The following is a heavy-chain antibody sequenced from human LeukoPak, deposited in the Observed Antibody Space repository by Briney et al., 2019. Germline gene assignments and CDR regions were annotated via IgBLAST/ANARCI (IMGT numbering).Heavy chain of an antibody. CDR3: ASSSSGYYVDY. CDR2: INPNSGGT. V-gene: IGHV1-2*02. CDR1: GYTFTGYY. J-gene: IGHJ4*02. Sequence: ASVKVSCKASGYTFTGYYMHWVRQAPGQGLEWMGWINPNSGGTNYAQKFQERVTITRDMSTSTAYMELSSLRSEDTAVYYCASSSSGYYVDYWGQGTLVTVSS. D-gene: IGHD3-22*01.